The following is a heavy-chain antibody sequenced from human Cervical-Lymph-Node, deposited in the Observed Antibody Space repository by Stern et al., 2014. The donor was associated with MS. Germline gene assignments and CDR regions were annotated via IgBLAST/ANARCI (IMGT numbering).Heavy chain of an antibody. D-gene: IGHD3-22*01. J-gene: IGHJ4*02. CDR1: GFKFDDYA. V-gene: IGHV3-9*01. CDR2: ISGNSGSK. CDR3: ANDLDSSGYYYAIDY. Sequence: EVQLVESGGGLVQPGRSLRLSCAASGFKFDDYAMHWVRQAPGKGLEWVSGISGNSGSKDYADSVKGRFIISRDNAKNSLYLQMNSLRAEDTALYYCANDLDSSGYYYAIDYGGQGTLVTGSS.